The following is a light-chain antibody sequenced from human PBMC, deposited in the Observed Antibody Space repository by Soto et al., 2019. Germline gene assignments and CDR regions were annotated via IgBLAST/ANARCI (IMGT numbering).Light chain of an antibody. Sequence: DVQMTQSPSSLSASVGDRVTISCRTSQTIDNYLNGYQQKPGKAPQLLISAASNLQSGVSSRFNSSGSCTEFTLTISSLQPEDYATYYCHQTYNTLYTFGQGTKVAIK. CDR1: QTIDNY. J-gene: IGKJ2*01. V-gene: IGKV1-39*01. CDR2: AAS. CDR3: HQTYNTLYT.